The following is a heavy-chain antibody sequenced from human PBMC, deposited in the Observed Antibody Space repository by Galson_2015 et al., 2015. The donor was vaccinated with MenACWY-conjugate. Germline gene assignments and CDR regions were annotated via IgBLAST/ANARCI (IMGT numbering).Heavy chain of an antibody. CDR3: ARDHTSSWYIFDY. CDR1: GFSFSGYS. V-gene: IGHV3-48*01. J-gene: IGHJ4*02. Sequence: SLRLSCAASGFSFSGYSMNWVRQAPGKGLEWVSYIGSSSGTIHYLDSVKGRFTISRDNAKNSLYLQMNSLRAEDTAVYYCARDHTSSWYIFDYWGQGTLVTVSS. D-gene: IGHD6-13*01. CDR2: IGSSSGTI.